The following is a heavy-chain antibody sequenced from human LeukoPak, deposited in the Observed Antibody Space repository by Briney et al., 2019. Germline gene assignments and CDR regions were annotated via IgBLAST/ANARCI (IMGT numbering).Heavy chain of an antibody. CDR3: ARDLRSSIAAAGRFNY. V-gene: IGHV1-2*02. J-gene: IGHJ4*02. Sequence: ASVKVSCKASGYTFTGYYMHWVGQAPGQGLEWMGWINPNSGGTNYAQKFQGRVTMTRDTSISTAYMELSRLRSDDTAVYYCARDLRSSIAAAGRFNYWGQGTLVTVSS. CDR2: INPNSGGT. D-gene: IGHD6-13*01. CDR1: GYTFTGYY.